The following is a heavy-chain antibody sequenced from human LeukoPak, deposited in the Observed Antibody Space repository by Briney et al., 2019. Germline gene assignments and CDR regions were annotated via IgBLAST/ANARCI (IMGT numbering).Heavy chain of an antibody. CDR2: ISSNGGST. D-gene: IGHD1-26*01. J-gene: IGHJ4*02. V-gene: IGHV3-64*01. CDR1: GFTFSIYA. CDR3: ARDRDSGSYYRPYYYFDY. Sequence: GGSLRLSCAASGFTFSIYAMHWVRQAPGKGLEYVSAISSNGGSTYYANSVKGRFTISRDNSKNTLYLQMGSLRAEDMAVYYCARDRDSGSYYRPYYYFDYWGQGTLVTVSS.